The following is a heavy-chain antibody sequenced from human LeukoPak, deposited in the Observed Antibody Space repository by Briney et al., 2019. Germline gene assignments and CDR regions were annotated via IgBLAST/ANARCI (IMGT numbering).Heavy chain of an antibody. CDR2: ISAYNGNT. CDR1: GYTFTSYG. V-gene: IGHV1-18*01. D-gene: IGHD1-26*01. CDR3: ATDQPRELPPFDY. J-gene: IGHJ4*02. Sequence: ASVKVSXKASGYTFTSYGISWVRQAPGQGLEWMGWISAYNGNTYYAQKLQGRLTMTTDTSTSTAYMELRSLRSDDTAVYYCATDQPRELPPFDYWGQGTLVTVSS.